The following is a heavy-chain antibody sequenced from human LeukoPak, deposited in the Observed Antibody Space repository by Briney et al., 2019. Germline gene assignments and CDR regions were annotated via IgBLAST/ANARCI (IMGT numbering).Heavy chain of an antibody. CDR3: ARDGRLRAYCGGDCYYNNWFDP. Sequence: SETLSLTCTVSGGSISSSTFYWSWIRQHPGKGLEWIGYIYYSGSTYYNPSLKSRVTISVDTSKNQFSLKLSSVTAADTAVYYCARDGRLRAYCGGDCYYNNWFDPWGQGTLVTVSS. D-gene: IGHD2-21*02. J-gene: IGHJ5*02. V-gene: IGHV4-31*03. CDR2: IYYSGST. CDR1: GGSISSSTFY.